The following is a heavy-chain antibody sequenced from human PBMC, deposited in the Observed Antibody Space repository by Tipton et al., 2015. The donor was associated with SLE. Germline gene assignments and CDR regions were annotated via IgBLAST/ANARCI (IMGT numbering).Heavy chain of an antibody. CDR2: LYNSGNT. Sequence: TLSLTCIVSGGSISNHFWSWIRQPPGKGLEWIGCLYNSGNTTYNPSFKSRVTISVDTSKNQLSLNLSSVTAADTAVYYCARYGRTWYTNYHSHMDVWGQGTTVTVSS. D-gene: IGHD4-23*01. J-gene: IGHJ6*02. CDR1: GGSISNHF. V-gene: IGHV4-59*11. CDR3: ARYGRTWYTNYHSHMDV.